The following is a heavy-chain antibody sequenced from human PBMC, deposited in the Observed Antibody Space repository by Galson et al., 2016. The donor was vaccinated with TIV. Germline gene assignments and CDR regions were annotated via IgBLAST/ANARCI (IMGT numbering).Heavy chain of an antibody. Sequence: SLRLSCAASGFTFSSYAMSWVRRTPGKGLEWVSTFSGSPATTYYADSVKGRFTISRANSKNTLYLQMNSLRAEDTAQYYCAKGTLATCSGVRCYYFDSWGQGTLVTVSS. CDR1: GFTFSSYA. D-gene: IGHD2-15*01. CDR2: FSGSPATT. CDR3: AKGTLATCSGVRCYYFDS. V-gene: IGHV3-23*01. J-gene: IGHJ4*02.